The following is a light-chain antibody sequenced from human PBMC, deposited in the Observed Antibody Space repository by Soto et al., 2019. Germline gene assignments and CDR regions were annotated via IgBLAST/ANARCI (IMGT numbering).Light chain of an antibody. J-gene: IGKJ1*01. CDR3: HQCDSSPWT. V-gene: IGKV3-20*01. CDR1: QSLSSNY. Sequence: EIVLTQSPGTLSFSPVERSTLSFRASQSLSSNYLAWYQQKPGQAPRLLIYGASSRATGIPDRFSGSGSGTDFTLTISRLEPEDFAVFYCHQCDSSPWTFGQGTKVDIK. CDR2: GAS.